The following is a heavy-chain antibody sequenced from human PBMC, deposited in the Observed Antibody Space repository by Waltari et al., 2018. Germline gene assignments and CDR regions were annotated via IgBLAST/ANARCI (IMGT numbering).Heavy chain of an antibody. Sequence: EVQLLESGGGLVQPGGSLTLSCAASGITFSSYTMRWVRQAPGKWLECVSTISASGGTFYADSVKGRFTVSRDSSKTTLSLQMNSLRAEDTAVYYCARGPAYYFDYWDQGTLVTVSS. CDR2: ISASGGT. CDR3: ARGPAYYFDY. V-gene: IGHV3-23*01. J-gene: IGHJ4*02. CDR1: GITFSSYT.